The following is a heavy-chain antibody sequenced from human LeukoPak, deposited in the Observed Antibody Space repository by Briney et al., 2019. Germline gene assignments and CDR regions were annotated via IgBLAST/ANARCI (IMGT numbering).Heavy chain of an antibody. CDR1: GYTLTDYY. CDR2: INPNSGGT. CDR3: ARGGITFGGAYYMDA. J-gene: IGHJ6*03. V-gene: IGHV1-2*02. Sequence: ASVKVSCKASGYTLTDYYIHWVRQAPGQGLEWMGWINPNSGGTNYAQKFQGRVTMTRDTSISTAYVELSRLRSDDTAVYYCARGGITFGGAYYMDAWGKGTTVTVSS. D-gene: IGHD3-16*01.